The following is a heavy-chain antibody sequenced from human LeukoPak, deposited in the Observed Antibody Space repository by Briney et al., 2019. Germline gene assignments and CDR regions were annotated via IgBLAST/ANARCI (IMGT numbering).Heavy chain of an antibody. J-gene: IGHJ4*02. D-gene: IGHD3-16*01. Sequence: PGGSLRLSRAASGFTFSSYSMNWVRQAPGKGLEWVSSISSSSSYIYYADSVKGRFTISRNNAKNSLYLQMNSLRAADTAVYYCAKPVAGDRYFDYWGQGTLVTVSS. CDR2: ISSSSSYI. CDR1: GFTFSSYS. CDR3: AKPVAGDRYFDY. V-gene: IGHV3-21*01.